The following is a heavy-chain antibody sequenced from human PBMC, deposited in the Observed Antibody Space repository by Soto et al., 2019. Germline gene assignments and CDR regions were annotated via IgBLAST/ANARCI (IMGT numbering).Heavy chain of an antibody. CDR3: AAELGFGKLSVV. V-gene: IGHV1-69*01. CDR2: IIPLFGTT. CDR1: GDTFKNCV. Sequence: QVQVVQSGVEVRRPGSSVKVSCKASGDTFKNCVISWVRQAPGQGLEWMGGIIPLFGTTDFAPRFQGRLTITTDDSTTTAYMELSRLRSEDTATYYGAAELGFGKLSVVWGQGTTVIVSS. D-gene: IGHD3-10*01. J-gene: IGHJ6*02.